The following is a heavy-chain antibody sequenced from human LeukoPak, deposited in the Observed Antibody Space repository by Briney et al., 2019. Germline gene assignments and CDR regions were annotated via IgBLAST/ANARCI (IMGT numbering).Heavy chain of an antibody. V-gene: IGHV3-30*02. CDR2: IQNHGNDK. CDR3: AREGGVTVAGKFDS. Sequence: GGSLRLSCVASGLDFRRSGMHWVRHAPGKGLEWVAFIQNHGNDKYYVDSLKGRFAISRDNSKNTVYLQMNSLRAEDTAVYYCAREGGVTVAGKFDSWGQGTLVTVSS. D-gene: IGHD6-19*01. J-gene: IGHJ4*02. CDR1: GLDFRRSG.